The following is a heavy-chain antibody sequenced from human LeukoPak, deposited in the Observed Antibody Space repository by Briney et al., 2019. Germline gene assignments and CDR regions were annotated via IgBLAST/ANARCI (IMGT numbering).Heavy chain of an antibody. D-gene: IGHD2-15*01. Sequence: ASLKVSCKAAGYTFTGYYMFWVRQAPGQGLEWRGRINPNSGGTNYAQKFQGRVTMTRDTSISTAYMELSRLRSDDTAVYYCARGYCSGGSCYSVENWFDPWGQGTLVTVSS. J-gene: IGHJ5*02. CDR1: GYTFTGYY. CDR3: ARGYCSGGSCYSVENWFDP. CDR2: INPNSGGT. V-gene: IGHV1-2*06.